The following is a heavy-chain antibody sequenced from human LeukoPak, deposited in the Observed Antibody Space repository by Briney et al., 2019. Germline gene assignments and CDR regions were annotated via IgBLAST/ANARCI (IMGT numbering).Heavy chain of an antibody. V-gene: IGHV6-1*01. CDR3: ARAPLSSRFGDLYFDY. Sequence: SQTLSLTCAISGDSVSSNSAAWNWIRQSPSRGLEWLGRTYYRSKWYNDYAVSVKSRITINPDTSKNQFSLQLNSVTPEGTAVYYCARAPLSSRFGDLYFDYWGQGTLVTVSS. J-gene: IGHJ4*02. CDR1: GDSVSSNSAA. D-gene: IGHD3-10*01. CDR2: TYYRSKWYN.